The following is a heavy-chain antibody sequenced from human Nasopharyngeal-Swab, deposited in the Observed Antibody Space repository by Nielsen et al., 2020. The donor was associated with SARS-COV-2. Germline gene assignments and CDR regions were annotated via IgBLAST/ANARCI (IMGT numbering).Heavy chain of an antibody. Sequence: GESLKIPCAASGFIFSASAIHWVRQASGKGLEWVGRIGDKDHNYATTYGASVQGRFTISRDDSKNTAFLQMDSLKTEDTALYYCTTDFYFDYWGQGTPVTVSS. CDR1: GFIFSASA. J-gene: IGHJ4*02. V-gene: IGHV3-73*01. CDR2: IGDKDHNYAT. CDR3: TTDFYFDY.